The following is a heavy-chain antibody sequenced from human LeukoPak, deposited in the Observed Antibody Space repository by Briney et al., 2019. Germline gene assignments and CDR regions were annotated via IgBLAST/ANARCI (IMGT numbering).Heavy chain of an antibody. D-gene: IGHD1-26*01. CDR2: IYTSGST. Sequence: PSQTLSLTCTVSGGSISSGSYYWSWIRQPAGKGLEWNGRIYTSGSTNYNPSLKSRVTISVDTSKNQFSLKLSSVTAADTAVYYCARDRSGGSYPGLSWFDPWGQGTLVTVSS. CDR3: ARDRSGGSYPGLSWFDP. V-gene: IGHV4-61*02. J-gene: IGHJ5*02. CDR1: GGSISSGSYY.